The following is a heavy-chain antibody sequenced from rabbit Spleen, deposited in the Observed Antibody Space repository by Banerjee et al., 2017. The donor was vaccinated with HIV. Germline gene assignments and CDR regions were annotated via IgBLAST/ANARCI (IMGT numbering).Heavy chain of an antibody. D-gene: IGHD2-1*01. V-gene: IGHV1S45*01. J-gene: IGHJ4*01. CDR1: GFSFSSGYY. CDR3: ARGSATMTMVITGYYLNL. Sequence: QEQLEESGGDLVKPGASLTLTCTASGFSFSSGYYMCWVRQAPGKGLECIACIYGDSSGSTWYASWAKGRFTISKTSSTTVTLQMTSVTAADTATYFCARGSATMTMVITGYYLNLWGPGTLVTVS. CDR2: IYGDSSGST.